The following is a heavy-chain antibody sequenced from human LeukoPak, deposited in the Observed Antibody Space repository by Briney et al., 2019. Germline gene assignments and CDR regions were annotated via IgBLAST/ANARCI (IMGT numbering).Heavy chain of an antibody. CDR1: GGSFSGYY. Sequence: SETLSLTCAVYGGSFSGYYWSWIRQPPGKGLEWIGEINHSGSTNYNPSLESRVTISVDTSKNQFSLKLSSVTAADTAVYYCARGRPQAAAANAEYFQHWGQGTLVTVSS. V-gene: IGHV4-34*01. CDR3: ARGRPQAAAANAEYFQH. CDR2: INHSGST. J-gene: IGHJ1*01. D-gene: IGHD2-2*01.